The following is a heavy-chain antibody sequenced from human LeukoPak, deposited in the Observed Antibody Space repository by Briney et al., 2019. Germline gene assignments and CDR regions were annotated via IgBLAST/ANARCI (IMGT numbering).Heavy chain of an antibody. Sequence: ASVKVSCKASGYTFTSYYMYWVRQAPGQGLEWMGIINPSGGSTTYAQKFQGRVTMTRDTSTSTVYMELTSLRSEDTAAYYCARRGYSYDNDYWGQGTLVTVSS. CDR2: INPSGGST. D-gene: IGHD5-18*01. CDR3: ARRGYSYDNDY. V-gene: IGHV1-46*01. J-gene: IGHJ4*02. CDR1: GYTFTSYY.